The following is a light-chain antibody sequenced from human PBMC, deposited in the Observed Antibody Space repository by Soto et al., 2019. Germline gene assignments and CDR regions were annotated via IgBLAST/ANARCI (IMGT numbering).Light chain of an antibody. CDR2: DAS. CDR1: QSVSSY. CDR3: QQYGTSPPLT. Sequence: TVLTQSPGTLSFSPGERATLSCRASQSVSSYLAWYQQKPGQAPRLLIYDASNRATGIPARFSGSGSGTDFTLTISRLEPEDFAVYYCQQYGTSPPLTFGGGTKVDIK. J-gene: IGKJ4*01. V-gene: IGKV3-20*01.